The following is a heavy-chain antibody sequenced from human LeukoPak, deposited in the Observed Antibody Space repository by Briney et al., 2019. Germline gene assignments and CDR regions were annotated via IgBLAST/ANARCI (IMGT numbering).Heavy chain of an antibody. D-gene: IGHD1-26*01. CDR3: ARVRGPYSGSYHDAFDI. CDR1: GGTFSSYA. CDR2: IIPIFGTA. V-gene: IGHV1-69*06. J-gene: IGHJ3*02. Sequence: SVKVSCKASGGTFSSYAISWVRQAPGQGLEWMGGIIPIFGTANYAQKFQGRVTITADKSTSTAYMELSSLRSEDTAVYYCARVRGPYSGSYHDAFDIWGQGTMVTVSS.